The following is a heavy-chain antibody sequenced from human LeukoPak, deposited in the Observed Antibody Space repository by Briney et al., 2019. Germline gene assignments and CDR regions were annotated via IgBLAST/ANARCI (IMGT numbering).Heavy chain of an antibody. J-gene: IGHJ4*02. CDR3: VRVRGTYFDY. Sequence: GSLRLSCTASGFPLSSYSINWVRQAPGKGLEWISYISSSSSNIYYLDSVQGRLTVSRDNERNSLFLQIDSPRAEDTAVYYCVRVRGTYFDYWGQGSLVTVSS. D-gene: IGHD1-1*01. CDR2: ISSSSSNI. V-gene: IGHV3-48*01. CDR1: GFPLSSYS.